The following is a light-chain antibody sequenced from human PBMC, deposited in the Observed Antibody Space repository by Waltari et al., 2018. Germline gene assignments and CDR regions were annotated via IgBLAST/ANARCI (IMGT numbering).Light chain of an antibody. CDR3: SSYTSSSTLWV. Sequence: QSALTQPASVSGSPGQSITISCTGTSSDVGGYNYVSWYQQHPGKAPKLMIYEFSNRPSGVSNRFSGSKSGNTASLTISGLQAEDEADYYCSSYTSSSTLWVFGGGTKLTVL. CDR2: EFS. CDR1: SSDVGGYNY. V-gene: IGLV2-14*01. J-gene: IGLJ3*02.